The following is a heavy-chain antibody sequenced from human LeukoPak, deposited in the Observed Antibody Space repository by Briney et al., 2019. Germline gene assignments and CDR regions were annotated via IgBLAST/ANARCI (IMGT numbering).Heavy chain of an antibody. CDR2: IKSKTDGGTT. D-gene: IGHD1-1*01. CDR1: GFTFTIAW. V-gene: IGHV3-15*01. J-gene: IGHJ4*02. Sequence: GGSLRLSCAASGFTFTIAWMSWVRQAPGKGLEWVGRIKSKTDGGTTDYAAPVKGRFTISRDDSKNTLYLQMNSLKTEDSAVYYCITVRHWNENYFDYWGQGTLVTVSS. CDR3: ITVRHWNENYFDY.